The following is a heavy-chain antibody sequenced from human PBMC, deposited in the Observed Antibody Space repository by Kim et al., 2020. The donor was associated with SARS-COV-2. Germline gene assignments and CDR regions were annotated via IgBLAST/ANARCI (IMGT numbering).Heavy chain of an antibody. Sequence: GGSLRLSCAVSGFTFTSYWMSWVRQAPGKGLECVANIKPDGSVKYYVDSVKGRFTISRDNAQNSLHLQMNSLRAEDTAVYYCARGRPVSYWGRGTLVTVSS. CDR2: IKPDGSVK. V-gene: IGHV3-7*01. J-gene: IGHJ4*02. CDR1: GFTFTSYW. D-gene: IGHD6-6*01. CDR3: ARGRPVSY.